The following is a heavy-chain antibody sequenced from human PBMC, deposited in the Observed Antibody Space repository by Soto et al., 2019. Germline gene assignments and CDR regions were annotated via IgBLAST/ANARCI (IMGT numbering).Heavy chain of an antibody. CDR3: AREWKIRISSEWLGYYYYYGMDV. CDR2: IYHSGST. J-gene: IGHJ6*02. V-gene: IGHV4-38-2*02. CDR1: GYSISSGYY. D-gene: IGHD6-19*01. Sequence: SETLSLTCAVSGYSISSGYYWGWIRQPPGKGLEWIGSIYHSGSTYYNPSLKSRVTISVDTSKNQFSLKLSSVTAADTAVYYCAREWKIRISSEWLGYYYYYGMDVWGQGTTVTVSS.